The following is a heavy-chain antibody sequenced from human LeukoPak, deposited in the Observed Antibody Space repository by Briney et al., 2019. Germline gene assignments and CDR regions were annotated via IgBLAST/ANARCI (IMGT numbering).Heavy chain of an antibody. D-gene: IGHD6-6*01. CDR2: ISAYNGNT. Sequence: ASVKVSCKASGYTFTSYGISWVRQAPGQGLEWMGWISAYNGNTNYAQKLQGRVTMTTDTSTSTDYMELRSLRSDDTAVYYCARDLSIAARPGGYWGQGTLVTVSS. V-gene: IGHV1-18*01. CDR1: GYTFTSYG. J-gene: IGHJ4*02. CDR3: ARDLSIAARPGGY.